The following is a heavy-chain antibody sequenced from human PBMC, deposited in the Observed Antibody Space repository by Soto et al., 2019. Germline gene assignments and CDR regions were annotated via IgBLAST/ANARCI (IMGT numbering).Heavy chain of an antibody. V-gene: IGHV1-46*01. CDR3: ARRIQGSSSSGRVSPWFDP. Sequence: QVQLVQSGAEVKKPGASVKVSCKASGYTFTSYYMHWVRQAPGQGLEWMGIINPSGGSTSYAQKFQGRVTMTRDTSTSTVYMELSSLRSEDTAVYYCARRIQGSSSSGRVSPWFDPWGQGTLVTVSS. D-gene: IGHD6-6*01. CDR2: INPSGGST. CDR1: GYTFTSYY. J-gene: IGHJ5*02.